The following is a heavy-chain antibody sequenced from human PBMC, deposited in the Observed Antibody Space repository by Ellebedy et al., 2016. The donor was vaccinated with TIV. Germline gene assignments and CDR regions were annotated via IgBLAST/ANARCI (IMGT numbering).Heavy chain of an antibody. CDR1: GFTFRTYS. CDR2: IGSSNSTR. CDR3: ARDNVALSSSWNALDP. J-gene: IGHJ5*02. D-gene: IGHD6-13*01. Sequence: PGGSLRLSCAASGFTFRTYSMNWVRQAPGKGLEWVSYIGSSNSTRYYADSVKGRFTVSRDNAKNSLYLQMNSLGVEDTAVYYCARDNVALSSSWNALDPWGQGTLVTVSS. V-gene: IGHV3-48*01.